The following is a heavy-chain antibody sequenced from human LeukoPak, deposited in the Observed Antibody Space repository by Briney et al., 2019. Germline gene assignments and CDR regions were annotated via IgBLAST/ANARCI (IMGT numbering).Heavy chain of an antibody. V-gene: IGHV1-2*02. CDR3: ARPIVVVTAMGLDDAFDI. D-gene: IGHD2-21*02. CDR2: INPNSGGT. CDR1: GYTFTGYY. Sequence: GASVKVSCKASGYTFTGYYMHWVRQAPGQGLEWMGWINPNSGGTNYAQKFQGRVTMTRDTSISTAYMELSRLRSDDTAVYYCARPIVVVTAMGLDDAFDIWGQGTMVTVSS. J-gene: IGHJ3*02.